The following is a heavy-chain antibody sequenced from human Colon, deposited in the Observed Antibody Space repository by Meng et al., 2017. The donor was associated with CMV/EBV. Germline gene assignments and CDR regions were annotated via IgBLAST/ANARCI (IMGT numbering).Heavy chain of an antibody. V-gene: IGHV4-4*03. J-gene: IGHJ4*02. CDR3: ASLKDYDGRGYYYFES. CDR1: GCDITNXXX. CDR2: VYLGGTI. D-gene: IGHD3-22*01. Sequence: LQQSLXXLVGPRVTLSLTAXXSGCDITNXXXWSWVRLPPGKGLEWIGEVYLGGTIHHHPSLQSRVTISLDKAKDHLSLKLASVTAADTAVYYCASLKDYDGRGYYYFESWGQGTLXTVSS.